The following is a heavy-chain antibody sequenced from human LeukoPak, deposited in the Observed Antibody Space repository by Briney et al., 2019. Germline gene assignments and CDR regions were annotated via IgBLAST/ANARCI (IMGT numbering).Heavy chain of an antibody. CDR3: ARVGIAAAGTLFDY. J-gene: IGHJ4*02. CDR1: GGSISSSSYY. V-gene: IGHV4-39*07. CDR2: IYYSGST. D-gene: IGHD6-13*01. Sequence: SETLSLTYTVSGGSISSSSYYWGWIRQPPGKGLEWIGSIYYSGSTYYNPSLKSRVTISVDTSKNQFSLKLSSVTAADTAVYYCARVGIAAAGTLFDYWGQGTLVTVSS.